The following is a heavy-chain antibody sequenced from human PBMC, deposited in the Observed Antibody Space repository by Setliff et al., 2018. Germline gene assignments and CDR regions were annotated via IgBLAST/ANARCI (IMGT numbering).Heavy chain of an antibody. CDR3: ARASRSYYNFWSGYYAQNDAFDI. CDR2: IYTSGST. J-gene: IGHJ3*02. CDR1: GFTFSSYW. D-gene: IGHD3-3*01. V-gene: IGHV4-4*07. Sequence: PGGSLRLSCAASGFTFSSYWMSWIRQPAGKGLEWIGHIYTSGSTNYNPSLKSRVTISVDTSKDQFSLKLSSVTAADTAVYYCARASRSYYNFWSGYYAQNDAFDIWGQGTMVTVSS.